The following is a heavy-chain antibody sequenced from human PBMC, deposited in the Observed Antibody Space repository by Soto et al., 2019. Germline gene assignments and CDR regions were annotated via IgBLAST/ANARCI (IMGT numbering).Heavy chain of an antibody. V-gene: IGHV4-4*07. CDR1: GGSISSYY. CDR3: ARDAAAGPADYYYYGMDV. CDR2: IYTSGRT. J-gene: IGHJ6*02. Sequence: QVQLQESGQGLVKPSETLSLTCTVSGGSISSYYWRWIRQPAGKGLEWIGRIYTSGRTNYNPSLKSRVTMAVDTSKNQFSLKLSYVTAADTAVYYCARDAAAGPADYYYYGMDVWGQGTTVTVS. D-gene: IGHD6-13*01.